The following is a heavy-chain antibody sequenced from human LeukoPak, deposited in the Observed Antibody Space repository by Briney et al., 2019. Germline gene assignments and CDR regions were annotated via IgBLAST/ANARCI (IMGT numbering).Heavy chain of an antibody. CDR1: GGSVSSYY. Sequence: SETLSLTCTVSGGSVSSYYWSWIRQSPGRGLEWIGYIYHSGSTNYNPSLKSRVTMSADTSKNQFSLKLTSLTAAGSALYYCAREVVLHGYMVRGVKSGLDVWGQGTTVTVSS. D-gene: IGHD3-10*01. J-gene: IGHJ6*02. CDR3: AREVVLHGYMVRGVKSGLDV. CDR2: IYHSGST. V-gene: IGHV4-59*02.